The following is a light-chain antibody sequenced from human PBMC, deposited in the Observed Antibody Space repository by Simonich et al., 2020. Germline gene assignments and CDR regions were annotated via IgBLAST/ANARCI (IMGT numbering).Light chain of an antibody. CDR2: WAS. Sequence: DIVMTQSPDSLAVSLGERATIKCKSSQSVLYSSNNKNYLAWSQQKPGKPPKLLIYWASTRASGVPDRFSGSGSGTDFTLTISSLQAEDVAVYYCQQYYSTPLTFGPGTKVDIK. J-gene: IGKJ3*01. CDR1: QSVLYSSNNKNY. CDR3: QQYYSTPLT. V-gene: IGKV4-1*01.